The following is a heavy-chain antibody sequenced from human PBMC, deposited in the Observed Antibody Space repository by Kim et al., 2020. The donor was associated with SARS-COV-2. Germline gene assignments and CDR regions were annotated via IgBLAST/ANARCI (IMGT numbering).Heavy chain of an antibody. Sequence: SETLSLTCTVSGGSISSYYWSWIRQPPGKGLEWIGYIYYSGSTNYNPSLKSRVTISVDTSKNQFSLKLSSVTAADTAVYYCARGTRLSRQDYYFDYWGQGTLVTVSS. CDR3: ARGTRLSRQDYYFDY. CDR1: GGSISSYY. J-gene: IGHJ4*02. D-gene: IGHD2-15*01. CDR2: IYYSGST. V-gene: IGHV4-59*13.